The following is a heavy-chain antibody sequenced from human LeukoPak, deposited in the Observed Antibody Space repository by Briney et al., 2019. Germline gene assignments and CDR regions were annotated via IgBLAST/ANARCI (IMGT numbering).Heavy chain of an antibody. D-gene: IGHD3/OR15-3a*01. CDR1: GFTFSTAW. Sequence: GGSLRLSXAGSGFTFSTAWMIWVCQAPGKGLEWVGRVKTKADGGTTDYAAPVKGRFTITRDDSKNTVHLQMDSLKTEDTAVYYCTTEDFWGQGTLVTVSS. V-gene: IGHV3-15*01. CDR2: VKTKADGGTT. CDR3: TTEDF. J-gene: IGHJ3*01.